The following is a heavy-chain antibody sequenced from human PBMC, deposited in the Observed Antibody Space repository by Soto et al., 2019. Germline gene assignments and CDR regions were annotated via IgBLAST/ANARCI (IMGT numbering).Heavy chain of an antibody. CDR3: VRGMNPLF. V-gene: IGHV3-21*06. J-gene: IGHJ4*01. CDR2: ISISSSDR. Sequence: GGSLRLSCAASGFTLRTYTMNWVRQAPGKGLEWVSSISISSSDRYCADSVRGRFTISRDNAKNALYLQMNSLRADDTAVYFCVRGMNPLFGGQGTLVTVSS. CDR1: GFTLRTYT.